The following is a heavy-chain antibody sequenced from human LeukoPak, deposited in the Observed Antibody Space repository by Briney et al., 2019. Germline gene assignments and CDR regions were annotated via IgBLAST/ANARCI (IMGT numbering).Heavy chain of an antibody. Sequence: ASVKVSCRASGYTFTSYGISWVRQAPGQGLEWMGWISTYNGNTNYAQKLQGRVTMTTDTSTSTAYMELRSLRSDDTAVYYCARDPGYGDYLAFDYWGQGTLVTVSS. V-gene: IGHV1-18*01. J-gene: IGHJ4*02. CDR1: GYTFTSYG. CDR3: ARDPGYGDYLAFDY. CDR2: ISTYNGNT. D-gene: IGHD4-17*01.